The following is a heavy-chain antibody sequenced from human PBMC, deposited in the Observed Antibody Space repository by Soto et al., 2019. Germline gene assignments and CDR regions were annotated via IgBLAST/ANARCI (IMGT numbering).Heavy chain of an antibody. Sequence: QVQLVQSGAEVKKPGSSVKVSCKASGGTFSSNIITWVRQAPGQGLEWMGRIIPVLDIGSYAQKFQGRVTITPVNSTSTAYMELSSLRSEDTAVYYCAAAPINRSGGSCHSLYYYGMDVWGQGTTVTVSS. J-gene: IGHJ6*02. V-gene: IGHV1-69*02. CDR1: GGTFSSNI. D-gene: IGHD2-15*01. CDR3: AAAPINRSGGSCHSLYYYGMDV. CDR2: IIPVLDIG.